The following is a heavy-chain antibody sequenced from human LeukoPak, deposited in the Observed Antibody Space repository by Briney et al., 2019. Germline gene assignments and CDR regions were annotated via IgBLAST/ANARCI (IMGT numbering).Heavy chain of an antibody. CDR1: GGSFSGYY. Sequence: SETLSLTCAVSGGSFSGYYWTWIRQPPGKGLEWIGEINSGGSINYNPSLKSRVTISVDTSKNQFSLKLSSVTAADTAVYYCARHRYYYRSGSYYGAPYYMDVWGKGTTVTISS. V-gene: IGHV4-34*01. J-gene: IGHJ6*03. CDR2: INSGGSI. CDR3: ARHRYYYRSGSYYGAPYYMDV. D-gene: IGHD3-10*01.